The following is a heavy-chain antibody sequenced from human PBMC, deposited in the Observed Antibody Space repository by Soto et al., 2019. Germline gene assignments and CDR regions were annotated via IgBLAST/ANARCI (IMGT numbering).Heavy chain of an antibody. Sequence: QVQLVQSGAEVKKPGSSVKVSCKASGGTFSSYAISWVRQAPGQGLEWMGGIIPIFGTANYAQKFQGRVTITADESTSQAYMELSSVRSEDTAVYYCASLSSIAAAGSPDYWGQGTLVTVSS. CDR2: IIPIFGTA. D-gene: IGHD6-13*01. CDR1: GGTFSSYA. J-gene: IGHJ4*02. V-gene: IGHV1-69*12. CDR3: ASLSSIAAAGSPDY.